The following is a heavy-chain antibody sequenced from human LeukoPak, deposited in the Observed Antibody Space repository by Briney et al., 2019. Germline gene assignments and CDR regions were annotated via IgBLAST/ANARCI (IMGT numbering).Heavy chain of an antibody. Sequence: SVKVSCKASGGTFSSYAISWVRQAPGQGLEWMGRIIPILGIANYAQKFQGRVTITADKSTSTAYMELSSLRSEDTAVYYCAREPGYCSGGSCYYYYYGMDVWGQGTTVAVSS. CDR3: AREPGYCSGGSCYYYYYGMDV. J-gene: IGHJ6*02. D-gene: IGHD2-15*01. V-gene: IGHV1-69*04. CDR1: GGTFSSYA. CDR2: IIPILGIA.